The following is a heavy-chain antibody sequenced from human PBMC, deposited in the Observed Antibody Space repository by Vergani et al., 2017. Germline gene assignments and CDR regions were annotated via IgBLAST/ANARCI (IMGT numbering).Heavy chain of an antibody. Sequence: QLQLQESGPGLVKPSETLSLTCTVSGGSISSSSYYWGWIRQPPGKGLEWIGSIYYSGSTYYNPSLKSRVTVSVDTSKNQFSLELSSVTAADTAVYYCARVGAMITFGGVSVDYYYYYMDVWGKGTTVTVSS. CDR1: GGSISSSSYY. D-gene: IGHD3-16*02. J-gene: IGHJ6*03. CDR2: IYYSGST. V-gene: IGHV4-39*07. CDR3: ARVGAMITFGGVSVDYYYYYMDV.